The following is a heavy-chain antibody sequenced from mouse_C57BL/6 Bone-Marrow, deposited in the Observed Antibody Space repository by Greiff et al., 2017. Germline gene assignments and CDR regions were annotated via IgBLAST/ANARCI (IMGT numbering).Heavy chain of an antibody. CDR2: IWGVGST. D-gene: IGHD1-1*01. CDR3: ATYYYGSVYAMDY. V-gene: IGHV2-6*01. J-gene: IGHJ4*01. CDR1: GFSLTSYG. Sequence: VQLVESGPGLVAPSQSLSITCTVSGFSLTSYGVDWVRQSPGKGLEWLGVIWGVGSTNYNSALKSRLSISKDNSKSQVFLKMNSLQTDDTAMYYCATYYYGSVYAMDYWGQGTSVTVSS.